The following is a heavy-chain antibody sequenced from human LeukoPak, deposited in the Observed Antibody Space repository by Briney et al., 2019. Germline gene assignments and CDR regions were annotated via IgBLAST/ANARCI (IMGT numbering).Heavy chain of an antibody. J-gene: IGHJ4*02. CDR2: IYYSGST. Sequence: SETLSLTCTVSGASISGSGYYWSWIRQPPGKGLEWIGYIYYSGSTNYNPSLKSRVTISVDTSKNQFSPKLSSVTAADTAVYYCARHDYDILTGYYSNYWGQGTLVTVSS. V-gene: IGHV4-61*08. CDR1: GASISGSGYY. CDR3: ARHDYDILTGYYSNY. D-gene: IGHD3-9*01.